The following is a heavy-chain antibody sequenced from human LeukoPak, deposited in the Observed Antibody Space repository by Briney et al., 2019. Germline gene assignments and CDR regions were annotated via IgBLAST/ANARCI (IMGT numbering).Heavy chain of an antibody. D-gene: IGHD2-15*01. V-gene: IGHV3-23*01. Sequence: GSLRLSCAASGFTFSNYAMSWVRQAPGKGPEWVSIISGSGDSTHYADSVKGRFTISRDNSKNTLFLQMNSLRGEDTAMYYCAKDGPDIVEVVAATYDYWGQGTLVTVSS. J-gene: IGHJ4*02. CDR3: AKDGPDIVEVVAATYDY. CDR2: ISGSGDST. CDR1: GFTFSNYA.